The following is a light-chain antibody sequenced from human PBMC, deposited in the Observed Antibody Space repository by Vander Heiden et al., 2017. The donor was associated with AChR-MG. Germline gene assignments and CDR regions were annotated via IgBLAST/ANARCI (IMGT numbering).Light chain of an antibody. CDR1: QSVSSN. CDR2: GAS. Sequence: EIVTTQSPATLSVSPGERATLSCRASQSVSSNLAWYQQKPGQAPRLLIYGASTRATGIPARFSGSGSGTEFTLTISSLQSEDFAVYYCQSDTFGQGTKLEIK. CDR3: QSDT. J-gene: IGKJ2*01. V-gene: IGKV3-15*01.